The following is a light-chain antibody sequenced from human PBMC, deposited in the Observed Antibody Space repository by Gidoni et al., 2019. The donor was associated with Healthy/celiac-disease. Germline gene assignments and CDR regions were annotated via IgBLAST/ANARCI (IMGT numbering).Light chain of an antibody. CDR3: MQALQTSFT. J-gene: IGKJ4*01. Sequence: DIVMTQSPLSLPVTPGEPASISCRSSQSLLHSNGYNYLDWYLQKPGQSPQLLIYLGSNRASGVPDRFSGSGSGTDFTLKISRVEAEDVGVYYCMQALQTSFTFXGXTKVEIK. CDR2: LGS. V-gene: IGKV2-28*01. CDR1: QSLLHSNGYNY.